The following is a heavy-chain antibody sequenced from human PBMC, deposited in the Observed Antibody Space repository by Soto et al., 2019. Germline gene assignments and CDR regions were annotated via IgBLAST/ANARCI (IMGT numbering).Heavy chain of an antibody. D-gene: IGHD4-17*01. CDR2: IRSKANSYAT. CDR3: TRLDSVPHGMDV. CDR1: GFTFSGSA. J-gene: IGHJ6*04. V-gene: IGHV3-73*02. Sequence: EVQLVESGGGLVQPGGSLKLSCAASGFTFSGSAMHWVRQASGKGLEWVGRIRSKANSYATAYDASEKGRFTSTRDDSKNTAYLKINSLITGDTDVYYCTRLDSVPHGMDVWGEGTKVTVSS.